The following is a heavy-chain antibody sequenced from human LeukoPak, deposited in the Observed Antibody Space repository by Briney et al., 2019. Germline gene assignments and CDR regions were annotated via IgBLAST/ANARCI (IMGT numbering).Heavy chain of an antibody. CDR1: AFTFSNYW. CDR2: IKEDGSEI. J-gene: IGHJ4*02. CDR3: ARDRGYSSSDY. V-gene: IGHV3-7*01. Sequence: PGGSLRLSCAASAFTFSNYWMSWVRQAPGKGLEWVANIKEDGSEINYVDSVKGRFTISRDNAKNSLYLQMNSLTVDDTAVYYCARDRGYSSSDYWGQGTLVTVSS. D-gene: IGHD4-23*01.